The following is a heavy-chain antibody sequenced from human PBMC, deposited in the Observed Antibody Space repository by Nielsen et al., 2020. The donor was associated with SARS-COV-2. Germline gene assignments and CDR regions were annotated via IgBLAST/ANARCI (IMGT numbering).Heavy chain of an antibody. J-gene: IGHJ6*02. CDR1: GFTFSSYW. CDR2: IYSGGSST. Sequence: GESLKISCAASGFTFSSYWMSWVRQAPGKGLEWVSVIYSGGSSTYYADSVKGRFTISRDNSKNTLYLQMNSLRAEDTAVYYCASGSDYVWGSWYGMDVWGQGTTVTVSS. V-gene: IGHV3-23*03. D-gene: IGHD3-16*01. CDR3: ASGSDYVWGSWYGMDV.